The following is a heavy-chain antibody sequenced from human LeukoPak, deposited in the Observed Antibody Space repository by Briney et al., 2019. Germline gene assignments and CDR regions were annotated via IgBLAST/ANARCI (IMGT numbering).Heavy chain of an antibody. CDR3: AKEGLMGDYHYFDY. Sequence: GGSLRLSCAASGFTFSTYAMSWVRQAPGKGLEWVSAFSGGGITYYANSVKGRFTISKDNSKNTLYLQMNSLRVEDTAVYYCAKEGLMGDYHYFDYWGQGLLVTVSS. J-gene: IGHJ4*02. V-gene: IGHV3-23*01. CDR1: GFTFSTYA. D-gene: IGHD3-16*01. CDR2: FSGGGIT.